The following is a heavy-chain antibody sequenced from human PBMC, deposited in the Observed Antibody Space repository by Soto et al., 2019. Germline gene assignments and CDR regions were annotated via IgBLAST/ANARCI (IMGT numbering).Heavy chain of an antibody. D-gene: IGHD4-17*01. CDR3: ARATTVTRDFQH. CDR1: GGSIRSGDYY. CDR2: IYYSGST. V-gene: IGHV4-30-4*01. J-gene: IGHJ1*01. Sequence: QVQLPESGPGLVKPSQTLSLTCTVSGGSIRSGDYYWSWIRQPPGKGLEWIGYIYYSGSTYYNPSLKRRLTLSVETSQNQFSMTLSSVSAADTAVYYCARATTVTRDFQHWGQGTLVTVSS.